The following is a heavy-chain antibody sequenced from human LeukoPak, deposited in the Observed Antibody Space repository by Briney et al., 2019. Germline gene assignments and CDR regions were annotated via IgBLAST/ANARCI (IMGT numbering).Heavy chain of an antibody. CDR3: ARGAGTHYYYYYYMDV. V-gene: IGHV1-8*01. D-gene: IGHD1-1*01. CDR2: MNPNSGNT. CDR1: GYTFTSYD. J-gene: IGHJ6*03. Sequence: ASVKVSCKASGYTFTSYDINWVRQATGRGLEWMGWMNPNSGNTGYAQKFQGRVTMTRNTSISTAYMELSSLRSEDTAVYYCARGAGTHYYYYYYMDVWGKETTVTVSS.